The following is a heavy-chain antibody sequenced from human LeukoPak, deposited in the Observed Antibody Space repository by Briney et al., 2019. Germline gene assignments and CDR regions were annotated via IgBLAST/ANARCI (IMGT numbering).Heavy chain of an antibody. CDR2: ITTNGGRT. J-gene: IGHJ4*02. Sequence: GGSLRLSCAASGFAFVSYGMSWVRQAPGKGLEWVSFITTNGGRTSYADSVEGRFTISRDNPRNTLYMQMNSLRAEDTAVYYCVRDLILVDTPGDDFDYWGQGALVTISS. D-gene: IGHD4-23*01. V-gene: IGHV3-23*01. CDR3: VRDLILVDTPGDDFDY. CDR1: GFAFVSYG.